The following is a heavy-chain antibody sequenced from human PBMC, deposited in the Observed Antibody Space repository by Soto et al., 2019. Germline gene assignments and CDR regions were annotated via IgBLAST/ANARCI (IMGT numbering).Heavy chain of an antibody. V-gene: IGHV3-23*01. CDR1: GFTFSNYG. Sequence: GGSLRLSCAASGFTFSNYGMSWVRQAPGKGLEWVSAITGTGGNTYYADSVKGRFTISRDNSKDTLYLQMNSLRAEDTAVYYCAQDRQGFYDFWSGYSDYWGQGTLVTVSS. D-gene: IGHD3-3*01. CDR3: AQDRQGFYDFWSGYSDY. CDR2: ITGTGGNT. J-gene: IGHJ4*02.